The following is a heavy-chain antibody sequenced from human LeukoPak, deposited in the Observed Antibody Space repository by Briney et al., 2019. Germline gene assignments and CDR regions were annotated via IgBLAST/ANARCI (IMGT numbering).Heavy chain of an antibody. CDR3: ARAGRGLRYFDWLTYDY. D-gene: IGHD3-9*01. CDR1: GFTVSSYG. Sequence: GGSLRLSCAASGFTVSSYGMTWVRQAPGKGLEWVSSISSSSSFIYYADSVKGRFTISRDNAKNTLYLQMNSLRAEDTAVYYCARAGRGLRYFDWLTYDYWGQGTLVTVSS. V-gene: IGHV3-21*01. CDR2: ISSSSSFI. J-gene: IGHJ4*02.